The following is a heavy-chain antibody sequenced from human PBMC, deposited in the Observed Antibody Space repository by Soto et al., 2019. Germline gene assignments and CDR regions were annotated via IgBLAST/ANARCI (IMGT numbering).Heavy chain of an antibody. V-gene: IGHV1-18*01. CDR2: ISAYNGNT. CDR3: ATMTTVTAPEYFQH. Sequence: QVQLVQSGAEVKKPGASVKVSCKASGYTFTSYGISWVRQAPGLGLEWMGWISAYNGNTNYAQKLQGRVTMTTDTSTCTAYMELRSLRSDDTAVYYCATMTTVTAPEYFQHWGQGTLVTVSS. J-gene: IGHJ1*01. CDR1: GYTFTSYG. D-gene: IGHD4-4*01.